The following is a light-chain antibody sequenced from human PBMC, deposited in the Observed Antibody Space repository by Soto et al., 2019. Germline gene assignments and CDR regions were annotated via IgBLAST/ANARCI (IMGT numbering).Light chain of an antibody. J-gene: IGLJ7*01. Sequence: QSALTQPPSASGTPGQKVFISCSGSSSNIGGTNYAYWYQQLPGAAPNLLIYSNDQRPSGVPDRFSGSKSGTSASLAISGLQSEDEADYYCAAWDDSLSGAVFGGGTQLTVL. CDR2: SND. CDR3: AAWDDSLSGAV. V-gene: IGLV1-47*02. CDR1: SSNIGGTNY.